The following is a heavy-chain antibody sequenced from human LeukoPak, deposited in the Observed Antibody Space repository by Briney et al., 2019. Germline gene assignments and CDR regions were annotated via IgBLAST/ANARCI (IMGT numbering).Heavy chain of an antibody. CDR2: ISGSGGST. J-gene: IGHJ4*02. CDR3: AKGESRRVGATTDDY. Sequence: GGSLRLSCAASGFTFSSYAMSWVRQAPGKGLEWVSAISGSGGSTYYADSVKGRFTISRDNSKNTLYLQMNSLRAEDTAVYYCAKGESRRVGATTDDYWGQGTLVTVSS. D-gene: IGHD1-26*01. CDR1: GFTFSSYA. V-gene: IGHV3-23*01.